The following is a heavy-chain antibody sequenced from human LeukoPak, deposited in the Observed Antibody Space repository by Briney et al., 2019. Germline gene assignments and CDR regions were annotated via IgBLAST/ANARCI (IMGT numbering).Heavy chain of an antibody. CDR2: IIPILGIA. CDR3: ARDRVAVAGTFDY. Sequence: SVKVSCKASGGTFSSYTISWVRQAPGQGLEWMGRIIPILGIANYAQKFQGRVTITADKSTSTAYMELSSLRSEDTAVYYCARDRVAVAGTFDYWGRGTLVTVSS. D-gene: IGHD6-19*01. V-gene: IGHV1-69*04. J-gene: IGHJ4*02. CDR1: GGTFSSYT.